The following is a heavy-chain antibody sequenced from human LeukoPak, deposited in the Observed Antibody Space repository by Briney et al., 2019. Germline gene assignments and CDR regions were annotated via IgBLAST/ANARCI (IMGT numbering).Heavy chain of an antibody. D-gene: IGHD1-26*01. Sequence: GRSLRLSCAASGFTFSSYDMHWVRQAPGKGLEWVAVISYDGSNKYYADSVKGRFTISRDNSKNTLYLQMNSLRAEDTAVYYCARDRVGATNNYFDYWGQGTLVAVSS. V-gene: IGHV3-30*04. CDR1: GFTFSSYD. CDR3: ARDRVGATNNYFDY. J-gene: IGHJ4*02. CDR2: ISYDGSNK.